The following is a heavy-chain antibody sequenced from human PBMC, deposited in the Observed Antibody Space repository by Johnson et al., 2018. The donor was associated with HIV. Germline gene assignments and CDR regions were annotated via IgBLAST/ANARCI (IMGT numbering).Heavy chain of an antibody. Sequence: VQLVESGGGLVQPGGSLRLSCAASGFIFSSYAMHWVRQAPGKGLQYVSAISSNGGSTYYANSVKGRFTISRDNSRNTLYLQMNSLRAEDTAVYYCAKVGAQQWDAFDIWGQGTMVTVSS. V-gene: IGHV3-64*01. CDR1: GFIFSSYA. CDR2: ISSNGGST. J-gene: IGHJ3*02. CDR3: AKVGAQQWDAFDI. D-gene: IGHD3-16*01.